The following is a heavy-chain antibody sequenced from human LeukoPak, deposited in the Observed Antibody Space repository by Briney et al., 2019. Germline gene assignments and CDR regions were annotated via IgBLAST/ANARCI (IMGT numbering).Heavy chain of an antibody. CDR3: ARVSRFLNWFDP. V-gene: IGHV4-34*01. J-gene: IGHJ5*02. Sequence: SETLSLTCAVYGGSFSGYYWSWIRQPPGKGLEWIGEINHSGSTNYNPSLKSRLTISVDTSKNQFSLKLSSVTAADTAVYYCARVSRFLNWFDPWGQGTLVTVSP. D-gene: IGHD2-21*01. CDR1: GGSFSGYY. CDR2: INHSGST.